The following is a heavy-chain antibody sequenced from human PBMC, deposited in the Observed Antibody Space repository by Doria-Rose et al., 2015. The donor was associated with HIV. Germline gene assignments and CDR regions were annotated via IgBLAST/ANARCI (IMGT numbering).Heavy chain of an antibody. Sequence: ESGPVLVKPTETLTLTCTVSGVSLSSPGMGVSWIRQPPGQALEWLANNFSDDERSYKTSLKSRLTISRGTSKSQVVLTMTDMDPVDTATYYCARIKSSRWYHKYYFDFWGQGTLVIVSA. CDR3: ARIKSSRWYHKYYFDF. D-gene: IGHD6-13*01. V-gene: IGHV2-26*01. CDR2: NFSDDER. CDR1: GVSLSSPGMG. J-gene: IGHJ4*02.